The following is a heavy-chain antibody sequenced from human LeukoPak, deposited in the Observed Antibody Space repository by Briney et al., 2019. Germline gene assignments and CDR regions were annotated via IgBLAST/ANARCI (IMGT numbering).Heavy chain of an antibody. V-gene: IGHV3-23*01. CDR2: ISGSGGST. CDR1: GFTFNIYA. CDR3: AKGDSSGYWYDAFDI. D-gene: IGHD3-22*01. Sequence: GGSLRLSCAASGFTFNIYAMSWVRQAPGQGLDWISTISGSGGSTHYAVSVKGRFTISRDNSKKTLNLQMNSLRAEDTAVYYCAKGDSSGYWYDAFDIWGQGTMVTVSS. J-gene: IGHJ3*02.